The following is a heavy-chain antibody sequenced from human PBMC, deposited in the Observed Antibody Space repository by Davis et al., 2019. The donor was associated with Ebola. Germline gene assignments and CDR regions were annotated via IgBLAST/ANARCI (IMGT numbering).Heavy chain of an antibody. Sequence: GESLKISCAASGFTFSSYSMNWVRQAPGKGLEWVSYISGSSANIYQADSVKGRFTISRDNAKNSLYLQMNSLRAEDTAVYYCARVGYSYVSAFDYWGQGTLVTVSS. J-gene: IGHJ4*02. CDR3: ARVGYSYVSAFDY. D-gene: IGHD5-18*01. CDR1: GFTFSSYS. CDR2: ISGSSANI. V-gene: IGHV3-48*01.